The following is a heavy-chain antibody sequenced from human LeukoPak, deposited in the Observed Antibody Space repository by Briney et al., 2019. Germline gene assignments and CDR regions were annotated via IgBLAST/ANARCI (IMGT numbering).Heavy chain of an antibody. J-gene: IGHJ4*02. CDR3: AREAGVLPAY. CDR1: RFSLSDYY. CDR2: ISSSGSTI. V-gene: IGHV3-11*01. D-gene: IGHD3-10*01. Sequence: PGGSLRLSCAASRFSLSDYYMNWIRQAPGKGLEWISIISSSGSTIYYADSVKGRLTISRDNAKNSLYLQMNSLRAEDTAVYYCAREAGVLPAYWGQGTLVTVSS.